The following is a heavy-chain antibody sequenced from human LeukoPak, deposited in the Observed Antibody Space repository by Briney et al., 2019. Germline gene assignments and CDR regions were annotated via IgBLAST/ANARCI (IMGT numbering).Heavy chain of an antibody. V-gene: IGHV3-21*06. D-gene: IGHD1-14*01. J-gene: IGHJ4*02. CDR3: TRLAAAGSGRWAPDY. CDR1: GFTFSSYS. CDR2: ISSSSSYI. Sequence: GGSLRLSCGASGFTFSSYSMDWVRQAPGKGLEWVSCISSSSSYIYYADSVKGRFTISRDNAKNSVYLQMNGLRAEDTAVYYCTRLAAAGSGRWAPDYWGQGTLVTVSS.